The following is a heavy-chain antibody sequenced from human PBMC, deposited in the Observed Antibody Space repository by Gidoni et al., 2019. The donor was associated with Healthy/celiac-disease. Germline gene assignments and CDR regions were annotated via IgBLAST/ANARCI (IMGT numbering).Heavy chain of an antibody. Sequence: EVQLLESGGGLVQPGGSLRLSCAASGFPLTSYARSWVRQAPGKGLEWVAAISGSGGSRYYADSVKGRFTISRDNSKNTLYLQMNSLRAEDTAVYYCAKVAYNWNPGVAFDIWGQGTMVTVSS. CDR2: ISGSGGSR. V-gene: IGHV3-23*01. D-gene: IGHD1-20*01. CDR3: AKVAYNWNPGVAFDI. J-gene: IGHJ3*02. CDR1: GFPLTSYA.